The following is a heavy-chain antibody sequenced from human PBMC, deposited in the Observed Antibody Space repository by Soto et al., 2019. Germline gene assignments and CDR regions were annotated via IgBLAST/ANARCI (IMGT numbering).Heavy chain of an antibody. D-gene: IGHD2-15*01. J-gene: IGHJ6*02. CDR1: GFTVSTNY. Sequence: PGGSLRLSCAASGFTVSTNYRTWVRQTPGKGLEWVSIIYSNGNTYYADSVKGRFTISRDNSKNTLYLQMNSLRVDDTAVYYCVVEDLGMGVWGQGTTVTVSS. CDR3: VVEDLGMGV. V-gene: IGHV3-53*01. CDR2: IYSNGNT.